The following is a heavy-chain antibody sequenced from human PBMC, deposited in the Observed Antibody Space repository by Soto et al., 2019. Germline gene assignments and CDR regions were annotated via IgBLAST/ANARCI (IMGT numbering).Heavy chain of an antibody. Sequence: SETLCLTYAVSGDSISRRGYSWNFIRQPPGKDLEWIGYIYQSGSTHYDPSLGSRISISLDRSKNQFSLNLTSLTAADTAVYYCARGYCTNAICYNWFDPWGQGSLVTVSS. J-gene: IGHJ5*02. CDR3: ARGYCTNAICYNWFDP. V-gene: IGHV4-30-2*01. D-gene: IGHD2-8*01. CDR1: GDSISRRGYS. CDR2: IYQSGST.